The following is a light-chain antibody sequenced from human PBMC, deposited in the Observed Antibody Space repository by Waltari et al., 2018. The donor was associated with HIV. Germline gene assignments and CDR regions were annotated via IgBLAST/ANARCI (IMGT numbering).Light chain of an antibody. CDR3: ASYTVNSTGV. J-gene: IGLJ1*01. CDR1: ASDIGRYNY. CDR2: DVN. Sequence: QSALSQPAPVSASPAQSVALPCPGSASDIGRYNYVSWYHKHPDKTPRLILFDVNNRPSGISDRFSGSKSGTTASLTISTVETDDEADYYCASYTVNSTGVFGSGTKLTVL. V-gene: IGLV2-14*03.